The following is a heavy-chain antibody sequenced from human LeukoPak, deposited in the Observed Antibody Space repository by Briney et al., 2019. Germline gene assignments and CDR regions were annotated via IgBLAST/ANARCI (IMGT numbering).Heavy chain of an antibody. Sequence: SETLSLTCAVSGGSISSGGYSWSWIRQPPGKGLEWIGYIYHSGSTYYNPSLKSRVTISVDRSKNQFSLKLSSVTAAETAVYYCARYCSSTSCYAGGDAFDIWGQGTMVTVSS. CDR1: GGSISSGGYS. CDR2: IYHSGST. J-gene: IGHJ3*02. V-gene: IGHV4-30-2*01. D-gene: IGHD2-2*01. CDR3: ARYCSSTSCYAGGDAFDI.